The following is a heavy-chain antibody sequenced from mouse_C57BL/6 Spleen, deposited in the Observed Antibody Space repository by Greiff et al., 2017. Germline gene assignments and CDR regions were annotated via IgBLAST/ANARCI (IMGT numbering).Heavy chain of an antibody. CDR3: SRHIVTVAFGD. CDR1: GFTFSSYG. D-gene: IGHD2-5*01. Sequence: EVKLVESGGDLVKPGGSLKLSCAASGFTFSSYGMSWVRQTPDKRLEWVATISRGGSYTYYPDSVKGRFTISGDNATNTRYLHMSRLKSEDTAVYYCSRHIVTVAFGDWGQGPTLSVSS. V-gene: IGHV5-6*01. J-gene: IGHJ2*01. CDR2: ISRGGSYT.